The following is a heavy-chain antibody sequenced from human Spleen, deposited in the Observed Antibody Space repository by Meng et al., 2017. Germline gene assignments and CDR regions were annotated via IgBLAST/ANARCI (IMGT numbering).Heavy chain of an antibody. D-gene: IGHD6-19*01. CDR2: IYHSGST. CDR1: GGSISTTKW. J-gene: IGHJ4*02. CDR3: ASYNSGWPQFDS. Sequence: QGQLQEPGPGLVKPSGTLSLTCAVSGGSISTTKWWNWVRQTPGKGLEWVGEIYHSGSTNYNPSLKSRVTMSVDKSKNQFSLKLTSVTAADTAVYYCASYNSGWPQFDSWGQGILVTVSS. V-gene: IGHV4-4*02.